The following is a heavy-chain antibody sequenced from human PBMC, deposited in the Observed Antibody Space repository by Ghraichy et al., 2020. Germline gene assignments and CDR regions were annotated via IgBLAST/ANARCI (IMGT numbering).Heavy chain of an antibody. V-gene: IGHV1-58*01. Sequence: SVKVSCKASGFTFTSSAVQWVRQARGQRLEWIGWIVVGSGNTNYAQKFQERVTITRDMSTSTAYMELSSLRSEDTAVYYCAADWSEAARLYYYYGMDVWGQGTTVTVSS. D-gene: IGHD6-6*01. CDR2: IVVGSGNT. CDR3: AADWSEAARLYYYYGMDV. J-gene: IGHJ6*02. CDR1: GFTFTSSA.